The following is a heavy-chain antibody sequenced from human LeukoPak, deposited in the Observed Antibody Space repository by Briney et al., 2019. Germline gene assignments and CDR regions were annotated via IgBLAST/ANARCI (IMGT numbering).Heavy chain of an antibody. CDR3: ARDLAVAGDYYYYYMDV. J-gene: IGHJ6*03. CDR2: INPNSGGT. Sequence: GASVKVSCKASGYMFSINDMHWVRQAPGQGLEWMGWINPNSGGTNYAQKFQGRVTMTRDTSISTAYMELSRLRSDDTAVYYCARDLAVAGDYYYYYMDVWGKGTTVTVSS. CDR1: GYMFSIND. V-gene: IGHV1-2*02. D-gene: IGHD6-19*01.